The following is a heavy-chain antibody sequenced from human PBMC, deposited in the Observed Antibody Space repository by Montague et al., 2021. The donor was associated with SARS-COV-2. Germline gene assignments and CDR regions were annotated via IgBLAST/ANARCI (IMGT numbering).Heavy chain of an antibody. J-gene: IGHJ4*02. Sequence: SETLSLTCTVSGGSISSSSYYWAWIREPPGQGLEFMGTIYYSGSTYYXPSLKGRASMSLDTTKNQFSLKLTSVTAADTAVYYCAREQWLADGEGLDVWGQGTLVTVSS. V-gene: IGHV4-39*07. CDR1: GGSISSSSYY. CDR2: IYYSGST. D-gene: IGHD6-19*01. CDR3: AREQWLADGEGLDV.